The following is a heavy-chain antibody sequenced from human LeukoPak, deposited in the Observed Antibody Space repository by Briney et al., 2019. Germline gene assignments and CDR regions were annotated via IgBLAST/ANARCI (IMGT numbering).Heavy chain of an antibody. CDR2: MYYSGST. Sequence: SDPVSLTCTVSGRSISSSSYCWRWIRQPPGKGLEWIGSMYYSGSTYYNPSLRSRVTISVDMSKNQFSLTLSSVTAADTAVYYCASHGVTVADTEGEFDYWGQGTLVTVSS. J-gene: IGHJ4*02. V-gene: IGHV4-39*01. D-gene: IGHD6-19*01. CDR3: ASHGVTVADTEGEFDY. CDR1: GRSISSSSYC.